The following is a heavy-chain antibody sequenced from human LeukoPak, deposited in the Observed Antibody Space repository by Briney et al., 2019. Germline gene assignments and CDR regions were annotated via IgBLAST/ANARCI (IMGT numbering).Heavy chain of an antibody. CDR1: GGSFSGYY. V-gene: IGHV4-34*01. CDR2: INHSGST. D-gene: IGHD1-1*01. CDR3: ASKRGRTTCFDY. J-gene: IGHJ4*02. Sequence: SETLSLPCAVYGGSFSGYYWSWIRQPPGKGLEWIGEINHSGSTNYNPSLKSRVTISVDTSKNQFSLKLSSVTAADTAVYYCASKRGRTTCFDYWGQGTLVTVSS.